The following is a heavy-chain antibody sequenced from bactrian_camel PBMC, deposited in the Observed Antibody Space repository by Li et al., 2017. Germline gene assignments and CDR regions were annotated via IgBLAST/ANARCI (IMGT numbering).Heavy chain of an antibody. J-gene: IGHJ6*01. CDR3: AAGIGAGPSFMVVVGSCSFGQ. D-gene: IGHD2*01. CDR2: ISSDSRRT. CDR1: GDTASDSC. Sequence: VQLVESGGGSVQTGGSLRLPCAVSGDTASDSCMGWFRRSPGKGREGVAGISSDSRRTTYATSVLGRFTISRDNIKNIVYLQMNSLKPEDTAVYYCAAGIGAGPSFMVVVGSCSFGQWGQGTQVTVS. V-gene: IGHV3S40*01.